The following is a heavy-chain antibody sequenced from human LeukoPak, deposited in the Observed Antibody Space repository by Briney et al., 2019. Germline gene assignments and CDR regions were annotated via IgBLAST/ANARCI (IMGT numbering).Heavy chain of an antibody. CDR1: GFTFSGYS. Sequence: GGSLRLSCTASGFTFSGYSMNWIRQAPGKGLEWVSSFGTRSTSIYHAGSVKGRFAISRDNAKNSLYLQINSLRAEDTALYYCAREVSEGFDFWGQGTLVTVSS. CDR2: FGTRSTSI. CDR3: AREVSEGFDF. D-gene: IGHD3-22*01. V-gene: IGHV3-21*01. J-gene: IGHJ4*02.